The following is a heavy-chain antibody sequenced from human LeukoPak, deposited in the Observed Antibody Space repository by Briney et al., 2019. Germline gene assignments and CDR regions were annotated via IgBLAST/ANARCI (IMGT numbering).Heavy chain of an antibody. J-gene: IGHJ6*02. CDR3: ARGAAGTTPDYYFGLDV. CDR1: GYRFTDYW. V-gene: IGHV5-51*01. Sequence: GESLKISCKGSGYRFTDYWIGWVRQMPGKGLEWMGIIYPGDSDTRYSPSFQGQVTISADKSINTAHLQWSSLKASDTAMHYCARGAAGTTPDYYFGLDVWGQGTTVRVSS. CDR2: IYPGDSDT. D-gene: IGHD1-7*01.